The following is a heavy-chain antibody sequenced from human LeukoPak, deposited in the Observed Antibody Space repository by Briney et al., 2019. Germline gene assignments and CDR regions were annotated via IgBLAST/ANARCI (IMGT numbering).Heavy chain of an antibody. D-gene: IGHD4-11*01. CDR2: LSGSVGST. J-gene: IGHJ4*02. V-gene: IGHV3-23*01. CDR3: AKVVKPGSKPGTFDY. Sequence: PGGSLRLSCAASGFTFSSYAMSWVRQAPGKGLEWVSTLSGSVGSTYYADSVKGRFTISRDNSKNTLYLQMNSLRAEDTAVYYCAKVVKPGSKPGTFDYWGQGTLVTVSS. CDR1: GFTFSSYA.